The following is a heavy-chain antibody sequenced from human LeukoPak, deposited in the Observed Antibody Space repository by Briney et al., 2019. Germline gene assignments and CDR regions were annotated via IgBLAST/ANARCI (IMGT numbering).Heavy chain of an antibody. Sequence: QPGGSLRLSCAASGFTFSSSWMPWVRQAPEKGLGWVADIKCDGREKYYVDSVKGRLTIYRDNAKNTLYLQVNSLRAEDMTVFYCVRGRAFCGGDCHTAGNFDYWGQGTLVTVSS. J-gene: IGHJ4*02. CDR2: IKCDGREK. V-gene: IGHV3-52*01. D-gene: IGHD2-21*02. CDR1: GFTFSSSW. CDR3: VRGRAFCGGDCHTAGNFDY.